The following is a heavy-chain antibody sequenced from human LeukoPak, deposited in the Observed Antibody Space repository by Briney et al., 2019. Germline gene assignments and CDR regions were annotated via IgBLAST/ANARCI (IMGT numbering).Heavy chain of an antibody. CDR3: ARGSRNSCDSASCYTKGNLFDP. D-gene: IGHD3-10*01. J-gene: IGHJ5*02. CDR1: GYSFTDYY. CDR2: ITPNSGGT. V-gene: IGHV1-2*02. Sequence: ASVKVSCKTSGYSFTDYYMHWVRQAPGQRLEWMGWITPNSGGTKYEQKFQGRVTMTRDTSVSTAYMELRRLTSDDAAVYCAARGSRNSCDSASCYTKGNLFDPWGQGTLVTVSS.